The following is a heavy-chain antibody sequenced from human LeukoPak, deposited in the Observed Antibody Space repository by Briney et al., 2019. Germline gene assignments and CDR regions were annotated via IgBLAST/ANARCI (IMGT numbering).Heavy chain of an antibody. V-gene: IGHV4-30-4*08. CDR3: AREGFSYGDRQGDY. D-gene: IGHD4-17*01. CDR1: GGSISSGGYY. Sequence: SQTLSLTCTVSGGSISSGGYYWSWIRQHPGKGLEWIGYIYYSGSTYYNPSLKSRVTISVDTSKNQFSLKLSSVTAADTAVYYCAREGFSYGDRQGDYWGQGTLVTVSS. CDR2: IYYSGST. J-gene: IGHJ4*02.